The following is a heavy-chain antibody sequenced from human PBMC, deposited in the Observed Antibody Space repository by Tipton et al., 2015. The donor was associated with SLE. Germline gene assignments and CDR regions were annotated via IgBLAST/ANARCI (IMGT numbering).Heavy chain of an antibody. D-gene: IGHD3-10*01. CDR3: APVGDEYGSARIVY. CDR2: IWYDGSHE. V-gene: IGHV3-33*01. Sequence: QLVQSGGGVVQPGRSLRLSCEASGFSFSRYAMHWVRQAPGKGLEWVALIWYDGSHEYYAESLKGRFTISRDNSKNTLYLQMSSLRDEDTALYYCAPVGDEYGSARIVYWGQGTLVTVSS. CDR1: GFSFSRYA. J-gene: IGHJ4*02.